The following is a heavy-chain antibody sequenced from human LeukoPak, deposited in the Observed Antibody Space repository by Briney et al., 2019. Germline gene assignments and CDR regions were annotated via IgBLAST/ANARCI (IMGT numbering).Heavy chain of an antibody. Sequence: PGGPLRLSCAASGFTFSSYSMNWVRQAPGKGLEWVSYISSSSSTIYYADSVKGRFTISRDNAKNSLYLQMNSLRAEDTAVYYCARVTYDFWSSPTYYMDVWGKGTTVTVSS. CDR1: GFTFSSYS. V-gene: IGHV3-48*01. J-gene: IGHJ6*03. D-gene: IGHD3-3*01. CDR3: ARVTYDFWSSPTYYMDV. CDR2: ISSSSSTI.